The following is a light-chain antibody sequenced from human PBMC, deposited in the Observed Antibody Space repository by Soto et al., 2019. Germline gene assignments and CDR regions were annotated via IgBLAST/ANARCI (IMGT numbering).Light chain of an antibody. J-gene: IGKJ1*01. CDR2: DAS. V-gene: IGKV1-5*01. CDR3: QQYHGFW. CDR1: QNINRR. Sequence: DIQMTQSPSTLSASVGDRVTITCRASQNINRRLAWYQQKPGKAPKLLIYDASSLESGVPSRFSGGGSGTEFSLIINGLQPEDFATYYCQQYHGFWFGQGTKVDIK.